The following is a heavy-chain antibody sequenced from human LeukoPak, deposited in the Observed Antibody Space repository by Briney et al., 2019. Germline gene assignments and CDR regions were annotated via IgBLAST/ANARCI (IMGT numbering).Heavy chain of an antibody. V-gene: IGHV3-30-3*01. CDR3: ARDLHSSSWYFAY. CDR2: ISYDGSNK. Sequence: PGGSLRLSCAASGFTFSSYAMHWVRQAPGKGLEWVAVISYDGSNKYYADSVKGRFTISRDNSKNTLYLQMNSLRAEDTAVYYCARDLHSSSWYFAYWGQGTLVTVSS. CDR1: GFTFSSYA. J-gene: IGHJ4*02. D-gene: IGHD6-13*01.